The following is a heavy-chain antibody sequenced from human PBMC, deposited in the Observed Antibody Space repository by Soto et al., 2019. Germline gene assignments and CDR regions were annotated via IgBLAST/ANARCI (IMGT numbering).Heavy chain of an antibody. CDR1: GYTFTSYD. V-gene: IGHV1-8*01. CDR3: ARSRAMVRGVIGSNYCFDY. D-gene: IGHD3-10*01. CDR2: MNPNSGNT. J-gene: IGHJ4*02. Sequence: QVQLVQSGAEVKKPGASVKVSCKASGYTFTSYDINWVRQATGQGLEWMGWMNPNSGNTGYAQKFQGRVTMTRNTSISTAYMELSSLRSEDTAVYYCARSRAMVRGVIGSNYCFDYWGQGNLVTVSS.